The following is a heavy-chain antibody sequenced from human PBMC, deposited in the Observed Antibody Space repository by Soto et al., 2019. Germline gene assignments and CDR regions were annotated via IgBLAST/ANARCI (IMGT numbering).Heavy chain of an antibody. CDR1: GYTFTSYY. J-gene: IGHJ3*02. CDR2: INPSGGST. V-gene: IGHV1-46*03. Sequence: GASVKVSCKASGYTFTSYYIHWVRQAPGQGLEWMGIINPSGGSTSYAQKFQGRVTMTRDTSTSTVYMELSSLRSEDTAVYYCARDPFGGVIAPNAFDIWGQGTMVTVSS. D-gene: IGHD3-16*02. CDR3: ARDPFGGVIAPNAFDI.